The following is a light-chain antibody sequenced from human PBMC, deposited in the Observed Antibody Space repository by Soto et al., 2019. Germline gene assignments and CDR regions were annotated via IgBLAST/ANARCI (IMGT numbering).Light chain of an antibody. CDR3: QHSYHTPRT. V-gene: IGKV1-39*01. CDR1: QDISNY. J-gene: IGKJ1*01. Sequence: QTPSSLCSSVKDKVTITCQASQDISNYLNWYQQKTGRAPKLLIYGASTLHSGVPSRFSGSGSGTDFTLTISSLRPEDFATYYCQHSYHTPRTFAQGTEADTK. CDR2: GAS.